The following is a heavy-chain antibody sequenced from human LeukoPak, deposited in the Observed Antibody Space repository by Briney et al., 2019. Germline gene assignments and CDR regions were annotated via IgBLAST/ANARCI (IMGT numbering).Heavy chain of an antibody. CDR2: INTYIGNT. J-gene: IGHJ5*02. CDR3: ARDDTGSRFDP. Sequence: ASVKVSCKASVYTFTNYGISWVRQAPGQGLEWMGWINTYIGNTNYAQKLQGRVTMTTDTSTSTAYMELRSLRSDDAAVYYCARDDTGSRFDPWGQGTLVTVSS. D-gene: IGHD5-18*01. CDR1: VYTFTNYG. V-gene: IGHV1-18*01.